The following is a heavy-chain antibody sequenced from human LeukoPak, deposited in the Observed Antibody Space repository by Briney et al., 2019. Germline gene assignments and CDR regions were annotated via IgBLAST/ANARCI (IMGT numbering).Heavy chain of an antibody. CDR2: ITGSGGT. V-gene: IGHV3-23*01. CDR1: GFSFSSYA. J-gene: IGHJ4*02. CDR3: AKHTLVDY. Sequence: PGGSLRLSCAAPGFSFSSYAMSWVRQAPGKGLEWVSLITGSGGTYYADSVKGRFIISRDNPKNTLYLQMNSLRAEDTAVYYCAKHTLVDYWGQGTLVTVSS.